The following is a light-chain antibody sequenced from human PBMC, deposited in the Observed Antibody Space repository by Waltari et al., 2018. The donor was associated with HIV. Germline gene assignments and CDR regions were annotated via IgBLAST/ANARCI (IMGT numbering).Light chain of an antibody. V-gene: IGLV2-23*02. J-gene: IGLJ3*02. Sequence: QSALTQPASVSGSPGQSITISCTGTSSDVGGPNLFSWYQQHPGKAPKLMIYEVSKRPSGVSNRFSGSKSGNTASLTISGLQAEDEADYYCCSYAGSSTWVFGGGTKLTVL. CDR2: EVS. CDR1: SSDVGGPNL. CDR3: CSYAGSSTWV.